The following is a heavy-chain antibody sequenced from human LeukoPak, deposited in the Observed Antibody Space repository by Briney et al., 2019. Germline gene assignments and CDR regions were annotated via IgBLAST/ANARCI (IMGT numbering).Heavy chain of an antibody. V-gene: IGHV1-2*02. CDR1: GYTFTYYA. CDR2: VNPNSGGT. J-gene: IGHJ4*02. D-gene: IGHD3-22*01. Sequence: GASVKVSCKASGYTFTYYAMNWVRQTPGQGLEGMGWVNPNSGGTNYAQKFQGRVTMTRDTSITTAYMELSRLKSDDTAVYYCAREVDYYDSSDYFPLGYWGRGTLVTVSS. CDR3: AREVDYYDSSDYFPLGY.